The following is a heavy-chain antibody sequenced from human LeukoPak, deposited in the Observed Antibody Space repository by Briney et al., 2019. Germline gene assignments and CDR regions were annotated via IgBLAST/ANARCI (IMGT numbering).Heavy chain of an antibody. D-gene: IGHD3-10*01. CDR2: IYYSGST. J-gene: IGHJ4*02. CDR1: GGSISSYY. V-gene: IGHV4-59*12. CDR3: ARVSLVRGAPDYYFDY. Sequence: SETLSLTCTVSGGSISSYYWSWIRQPPGKGLEWIGYIYYSGSTNYNPSLKSRVTVSVDTSKNQFSLKLSSVTAADTAVYYCARVSLVRGAPDYYFDYWGQGTLVTVSS.